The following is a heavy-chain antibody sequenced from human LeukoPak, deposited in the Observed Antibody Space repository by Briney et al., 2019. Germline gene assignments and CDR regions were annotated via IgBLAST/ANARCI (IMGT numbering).Heavy chain of an antibody. CDR3: TTDFGHEYSYGYYYYGMDV. V-gene: IGHV3-15*01. D-gene: IGHD5-18*01. Sequence: PGGSLRLSCAASGFTFSNAWMSWVRQAPGKGLEWVGRIKSKTDGGTTDYAAPVKGRFTISRDDSKNTLYLQMNSLKTEDTAVYYCTTDFGHEYSYGYYYYGMDVWGQGTTVTVSS. J-gene: IGHJ6*02. CDR1: GFTFSNAW. CDR2: IKSKTDGGTT.